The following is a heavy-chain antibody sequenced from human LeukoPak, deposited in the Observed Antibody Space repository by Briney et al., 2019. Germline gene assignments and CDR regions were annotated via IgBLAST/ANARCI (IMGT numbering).Heavy chain of an antibody. CDR2: INPNSGGI. CDR3: ARDLFVQQHLSFGP. V-gene: IGHV1-2*02. CDR1: GYTFTGYY. Sequence: ASVKVSCKASGYTFTGYYIQWMRQAHGQGLEWMGWINPNSGGINYAQRFQGRVTMTRDKSISSAFMELRSLTSGDTPVYDCARDLFVQQHLSFGPWGQGTLVTVSS. D-gene: IGHD6-13*01. J-gene: IGHJ5*02.